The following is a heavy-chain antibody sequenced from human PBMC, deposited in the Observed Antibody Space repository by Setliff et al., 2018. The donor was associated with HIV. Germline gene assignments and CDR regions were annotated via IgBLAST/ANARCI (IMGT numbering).Heavy chain of an antibody. CDR3: ARGVRDNSGWSSYYFDY. CDR2: VTHSGRT. D-gene: IGHD6-19*01. J-gene: IGHJ4*02. V-gene: IGHV4-34*01. CDR1: GGSFSGYY. Sequence: SETMSPTCAVYGGSFSGYYWSWIRQPPGKGLEWIGEVTHSGRTNYNPSLESRVTTSVDTSKKQFSLRLTSVTAGDTAVYYCARGVRDNSGWSSYYFDYWGQGTLVTVSS.